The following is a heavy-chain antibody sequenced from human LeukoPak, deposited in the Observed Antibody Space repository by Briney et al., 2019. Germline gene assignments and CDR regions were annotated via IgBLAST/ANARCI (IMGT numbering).Heavy chain of an antibody. V-gene: IGHV3-69-1*02. J-gene: IGHJ1*01. CDR1: GFTYSDYA. CDR2: ITVNSGAT. Sequence: GGSLRLSCAASGFTYSDYAMSWVRQASGKGLEWVSAITVNSGATYYADSVKGRFTISRDNANKSLYLRMSSLRVEDTAIYYCIPPAAGLRRTISTEYFQHWGQGALVTVSS. CDR3: IPPAAGLRRTISTEYFQH. D-gene: IGHD6-13*01.